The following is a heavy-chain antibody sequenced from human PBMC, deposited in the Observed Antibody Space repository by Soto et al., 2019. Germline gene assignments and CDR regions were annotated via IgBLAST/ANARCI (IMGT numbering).Heavy chain of an antibody. J-gene: IGHJ3*02. V-gene: IGHV3-23*01. D-gene: IGHD3-10*01. CDR2: ISGSGSST. CDR1: GFTFSNYA. Sequence: EVQLLESGGGLVQPGGSLRLSCAASGFTFSNYALSWVRQAAGKGLEGVSAISGSGSSTYYADSVKGRFTISRDNSKNTLYLQMNSLRAEDTAVYYCAIHYYYGSGSYFGAFDIWGQGTIVTVSS. CDR3: AIHYYYGSGSYFGAFDI.